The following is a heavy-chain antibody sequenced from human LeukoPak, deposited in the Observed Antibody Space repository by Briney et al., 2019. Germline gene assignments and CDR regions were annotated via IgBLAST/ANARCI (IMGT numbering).Heavy chain of an antibody. J-gene: IGHJ4*02. CDR1: GFTFSNYW. D-gene: IGHD2-2*01. CDR2: IKQDGSEK. Sequence: GGSLRLSCAASGFTFSNYWMSWVRQAPGKGREWVANIKQDGSEKYYVDSVKGRFTISRDNAKNSLYLQMNSLRAEDTAVYYCAREDLVVPAAMDYWGQGTLVTVSS. V-gene: IGHV3-7*01. CDR3: AREDLVVPAAMDY.